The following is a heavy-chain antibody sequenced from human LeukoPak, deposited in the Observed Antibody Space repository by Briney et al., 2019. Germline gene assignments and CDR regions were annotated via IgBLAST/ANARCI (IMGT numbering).Heavy chain of an antibody. J-gene: IGHJ4*02. D-gene: IGHD3-22*01. CDR2: IYHSGST. CDR3: ATLSSGYYCFDY. CDR1: GYSISSGYY. V-gene: IGHV4-38-2*01. Sequence: SETLSLTCAVSGYSISSGYYWGWTRQPPGKGLEWIGSIYHSGSTYYNPSLKSRVTISVDTSKNQFSLKPSSVTAADTAVYYCATLSSGYYCFDYWGQGTLVTVSS.